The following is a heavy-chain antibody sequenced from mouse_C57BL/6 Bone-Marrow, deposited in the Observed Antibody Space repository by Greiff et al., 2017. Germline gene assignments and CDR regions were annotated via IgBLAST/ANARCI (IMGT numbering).Heavy chain of an antibody. V-gene: IGHV5-15*04. CDR3: ARRVYWYFDV. Sequence: DVKLQESGGGLVQPGGSLKLSCAASGFTFSDYGMAWVRQAPRKGPEWVAFISNLAYSIYYADTVTGRFTISRENAKNTLYLEMSSLRSEDTAMYYCARRVYWYFDVWGTGTTVTVSS. CDR2: ISNLAYSI. CDR1: GFTFSDYG. J-gene: IGHJ1*03.